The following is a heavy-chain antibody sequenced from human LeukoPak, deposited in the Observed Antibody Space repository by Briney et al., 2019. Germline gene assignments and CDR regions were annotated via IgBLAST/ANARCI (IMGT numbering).Heavy chain of an antibody. V-gene: IGHV4-38-2*01. Sequence: SETLSLTCAVSGYSISSGYYWGWIRQPPRKGLEWIGSIYHNGNTYYNPSLKSRVTISVDTSKNQFSLKLSSVTAADTAVYYCARTYSSSWYVYYYMDVWGKGTTVTVSS. CDR2: IYHNGNT. CDR3: ARTYSSSWYVYYYMDV. J-gene: IGHJ6*03. D-gene: IGHD6-13*01. CDR1: GYSISSGYY.